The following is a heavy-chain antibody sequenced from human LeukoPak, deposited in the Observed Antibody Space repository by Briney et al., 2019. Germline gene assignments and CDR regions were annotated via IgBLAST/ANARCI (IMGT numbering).Heavy chain of an antibody. V-gene: IGHV3-23*01. J-gene: IGHJ4*02. CDR3: AKEYSGYDFDY. CDR2: TSGSGVNS. D-gene: IGHD5-12*01. Sequence: GGSLRLSCEALGFNISNAWMSWVRQTPGKGLEWVAATSGSGVNSYYADSVRGRFTISRDNSQNTLYLQMDSLRAEDTALYYCAKEYSGYDFDYWGQGTLVTVSS. CDR1: GFNISNAW.